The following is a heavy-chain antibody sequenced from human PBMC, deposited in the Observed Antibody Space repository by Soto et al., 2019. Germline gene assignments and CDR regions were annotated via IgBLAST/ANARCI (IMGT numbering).Heavy chain of an antibody. D-gene: IGHD5-12*01. CDR1: GDIFSGYS. CDR2: IIPIFGTT. Sequence: QVQLVQSGAEVKKPGSSVKVSCKTSGDIFSGYSISWVRQAPGQGLEWMGGIIPIFGTTNYAQRFHGRVTITADKCTSTVYMELYSLKSEDTAVYYCARDLGSGYGPGDYWGQGTLVTVSS. CDR3: ARDLGSGYGPGDY. V-gene: IGHV1-69*14. J-gene: IGHJ4*02.